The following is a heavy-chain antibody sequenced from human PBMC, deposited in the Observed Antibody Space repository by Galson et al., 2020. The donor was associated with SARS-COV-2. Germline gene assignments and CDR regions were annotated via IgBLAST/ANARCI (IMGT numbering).Heavy chain of an antibody. Sequence: GGSLRLSCAASGFTFSSYAMHWVRQSPGKGLEWVAVISYDGSNKYYADSVKGRFTISRDNSKNTLYLQMNSLRAEDTAVYYCAGGLLWFGELVYWGQGTLVTVSS. D-gene: IGHD3-10*01. CDR1: GFTFSSYA. V-gene: IGHV3-30*04. CDR3: AGGLLWFGELVY. J-gene: IGHJ4*02. CDR2: ISYDGSNK.